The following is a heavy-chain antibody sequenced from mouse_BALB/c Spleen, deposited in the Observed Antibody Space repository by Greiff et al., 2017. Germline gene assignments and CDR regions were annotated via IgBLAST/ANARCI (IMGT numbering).Heavy chain of an antibody. V-gene: IGHV2-9*02. J-gene: IGHJ4*01. CDR2: IWAGGST. CDR3: ARDRTVVAHYYAMDY. D-gene: IGHD1-1*01. CDR1: GFSLTSYG. Sequence: QVQLKESGPGLVAPSQSLSITCTVSGFSLTSYGVHWVRQPPGKGLEWLGVIWAGGSTNYNSALMSRLSISKDNSKSQVFLKMNSLQTDDTAMYYCARDRTVVAHYYAMDYWGQGTSVTVSS.